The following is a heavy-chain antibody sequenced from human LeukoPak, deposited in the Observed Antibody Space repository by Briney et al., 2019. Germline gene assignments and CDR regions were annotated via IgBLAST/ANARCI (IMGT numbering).Heavy chain of an antibody. CDR1: GGSISSDY. Sequence: PSETLSLTCTVSGGSISSDYWSWVRQPPGKGLEWIGYIHYSGSTNYNPSLKSRVTISVDTSKNQFSLKLSSVTAADTAVYYCARRREDSTGLNWFDSWGQGTLVTVSS. V-gene: IGHV4-59*01. CDR3: ARRREDSTGLNWFDS. D-gene: IGHD1-14*01. CDR2: IHYSGST. J-gene: IGHJ5*01.